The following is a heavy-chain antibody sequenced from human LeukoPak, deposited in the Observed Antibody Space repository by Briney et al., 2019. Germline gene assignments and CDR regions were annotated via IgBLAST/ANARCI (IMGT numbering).Heavy chain of an antibody. V-gene: IGHV3-7*01. CDR2: ISMNGGEK. J-gene: IGHJ4*01. Sequence: GGSLRLSCGVSGFTFTSYWMNWVRQAPGKGLEWVASISMNGGEKSYVDSGKGRFTISRDNAKNSLYLQLSSLRAEDTAVYYCARDGAAAGLYFDLWGQGTLVTVSS. CDR3: ARDGAAAGLYFDL. CDR1: GFTFTSYW. D-gene: IGHD6-13*01.